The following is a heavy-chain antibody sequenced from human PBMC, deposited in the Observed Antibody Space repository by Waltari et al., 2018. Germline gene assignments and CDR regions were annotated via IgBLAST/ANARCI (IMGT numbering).Heavy chain of an antibody. CDR2: IIPIFGTA. J-gene: IGHJ5*02. CDR3: AVIERIAAAGTGWFDP. CDR1: GGTFSSYA. D-gene: IGHD6-13*01. V-gene: IGHV1-69*01. Sequence: QVQLVQSGAEVKKPGSSVKVSCKASGGTFSSYAISWVRQAPGQGLEWMGGIIPIFGTANYAQKFQGRVTITADESTSTAYMELSSLRSEDTAVYYCAVIERIAAAGTGWFDPWGQGTLVTVSS.